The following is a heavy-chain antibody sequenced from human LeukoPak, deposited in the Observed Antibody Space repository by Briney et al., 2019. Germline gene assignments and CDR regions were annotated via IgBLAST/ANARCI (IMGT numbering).Heavy chain of an antibody. Sequence: GGSLRLSCAASGFSFSDYYMAWVRQAPGRGLEWVSYITNSGSSRYYADSVGGRFTISRDNAKNSLYLQMNGLRVEDTAVYYCARDLAVAGFWGRGTLVTVSS. CDR3: ARDLAVAGF. CDR2: ITNSGSSR. V-gene: IGHV3-11*01. CDR1: GFSFSDYY. J-gene: IGHJ4*02. D-gene: IGHD6-19*01.